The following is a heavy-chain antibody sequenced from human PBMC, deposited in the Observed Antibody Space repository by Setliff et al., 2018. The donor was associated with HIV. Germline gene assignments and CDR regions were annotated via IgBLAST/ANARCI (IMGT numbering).Heavy chain of an antibody. V-gene: IGHV5-51*01. CDR1: GYIFTNYW. J-gene: IGHJ1*01. CDR3: ATWTRAETSENFQH. D-gene: IGHD4-17*01. Sequence: GESLKISCEASGYIFTNYWIGWVRQMPGRGLEYMGIILPRDSDTRYSPSFQGQVTISADKSITTAYVQWSSLKASDTAMYYCATWTRAETSENFQHWGQGTLVTVSS. CDR2: ILPRDSDT.